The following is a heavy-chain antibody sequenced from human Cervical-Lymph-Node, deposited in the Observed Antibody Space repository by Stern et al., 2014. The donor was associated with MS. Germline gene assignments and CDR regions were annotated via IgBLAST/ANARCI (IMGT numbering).Heavy chain of an antibody. Sequence: QVQLVQSGAEVTKPGSSGKVSCKASGGTFSDYAISWVRQAPGQGLEWMGGIIPIFGSTDYAQNFQGRVTITADESTTTAYMDLSSLRSEDTAVYYCARGAYCGGDCYWGWFDSWGQGTLVTVSS. CDR1: GGTFSDYA. CDR2: IIPIFGST. D-gene: IGHD2-21*02. V-gene: IGHV1-69*01. J-gene: IGHJ5*01. CDR3: ARGAYCGGDCYWGWFDS.